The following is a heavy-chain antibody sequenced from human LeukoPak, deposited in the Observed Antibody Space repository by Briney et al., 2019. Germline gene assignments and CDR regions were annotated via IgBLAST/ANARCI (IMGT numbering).Heavy chain of an antibody. CDR1: GFTVSSNY. CDR3: ATAGGGGSCFLSLCYYGMDV. CDR2: IYSGGST. J-gene: IGHJ6*02. D-gene: IGHD2-15*01. V-gene: IGHV3-53*01. Sequence: GGSLRLSCAASGFTVSSNYMSWVRQAPGKGLEWVSVIYSGGSTYYADSVKGRFTISRDNSKNTLYLQMNSLRAEDTAVYYCATAGGGGSCFLSLCYYGMDVWGQGTTVSVSS.